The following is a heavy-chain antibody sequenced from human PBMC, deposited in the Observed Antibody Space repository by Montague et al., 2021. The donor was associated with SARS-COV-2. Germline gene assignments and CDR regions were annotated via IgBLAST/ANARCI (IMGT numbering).Heavy chain of an antibody. CDR2: IYHDASNT. V-gene: IGHV3-33*01. CDR1: GFRFSSYA. Sequence: SLSLSLSASGFRFSSYAMHWVRQAPGQGLEWVAVIYHDASNTHYVDSVKGRFTISRDNNKNTLHLQMNSLRVEDTAVYFCARGGTVGNWFDPWGQGTLVTVSS. CDR3: ARGGTVGNWFDP. J-gene: IGHJ5*02. D-gene: IGHD1-26*01.